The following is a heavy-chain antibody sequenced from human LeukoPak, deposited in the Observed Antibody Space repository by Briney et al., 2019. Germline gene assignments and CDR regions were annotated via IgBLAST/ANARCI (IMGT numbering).Heavy chain of an antibody. V-gene: IGHV5-51*01. CDR2: IHPLDSDT. CDR1: GYDFPNYW. Sequence: GESLKISCKVSGYDFPNYWIAWVRQMPGKGLEWMGIIHPLDSDTRYSPSFQGQVTISADKSISTAYLQWSSLKASDTAMYYCARGLWGGYNYFDYWGQGTQVTVSS. CDR3: ARGLWGGYNYFDY. J-gene: IGHJ4*02. D-gene: IGHD3-3*01.